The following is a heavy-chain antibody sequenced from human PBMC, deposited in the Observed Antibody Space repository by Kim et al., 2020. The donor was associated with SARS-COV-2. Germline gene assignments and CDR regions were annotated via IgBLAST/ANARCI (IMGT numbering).Heavy chain of an antibody. Sequence: GGSLRLSCAASGFTVSNNYMTWVRQAPGKGLEWVSVIYSSGRTYYAGSVKGRFTISRDNFKNTLYLQMNSLRADDTAVYYCASGGGANQPIFDYWGQGTLVTFSS. CDR1: GFTVSNNY. J-gene: IGHJ4*02. CDR3: ASGGGANQPIFDY. D-gene: IGHD2-21*01. V-gene: IGHV3-53*01. CDR2: IYSSGRT.